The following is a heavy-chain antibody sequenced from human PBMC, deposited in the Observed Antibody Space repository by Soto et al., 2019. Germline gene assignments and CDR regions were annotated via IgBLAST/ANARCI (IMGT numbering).Heavy chain of an antibody. Sequence: GESLKISCKGSGYSFTSYWIGWVRQMPGKGLEWMGIIYPGDSDTRYSPSFQGQVTISADKSISTAYLQWSSLKASDTAMYYCARLLLPRGYRSGFNDYWGQGTLVTLSS. CDR2: IYPGDSDT. CDR3: ARLLLPRGYRSGFNDY. CDR1: GYSFTSYW. V-gene: IGHV5-51*01. D-gene: IGHD5-18*01. J-gene: IGHJ4*02.